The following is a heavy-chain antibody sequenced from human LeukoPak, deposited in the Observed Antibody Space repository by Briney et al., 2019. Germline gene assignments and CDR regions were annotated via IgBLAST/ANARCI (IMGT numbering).Heavy chain of an antibody. CDR2: IRYDGSNK. J-gene: IGHJ5*02. D-gene: IGHD6-19*01. V-gene: IGHV3-30*02. CDR3: AKPVAGRNWFDP. CDR1: GFTFSSYG. Sequence: GGSLRLSCAASGFTFSSYGMHWVRQAPGKGLEWVAFIRYDGSNKYYADSVKSRFTISRDNSKNTLYLQMNSLRAEDTAVYYCAKPVAGRNWFDPWGQGTLVTVSS.